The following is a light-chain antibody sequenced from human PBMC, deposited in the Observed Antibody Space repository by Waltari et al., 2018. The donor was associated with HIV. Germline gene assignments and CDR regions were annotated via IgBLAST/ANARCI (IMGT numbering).Light chain of an antibody. Sequence: QSALTQPRSVSGSPGQSVTISCTGTSSDVGGYDSVSWYLQHPGKVPKLIIYEVIKRPSGVPDRFSGSKSGNTASLTIGGLQSEDEADYYCSAWDDSLRATVFGTGTRVTVL. CDR2: EVI. V-gene: IGLV2-11*01. CDR1: SSDVGGYDS. J-gene: IGLJ1*01. CDR3: SAWDDSLRATV.